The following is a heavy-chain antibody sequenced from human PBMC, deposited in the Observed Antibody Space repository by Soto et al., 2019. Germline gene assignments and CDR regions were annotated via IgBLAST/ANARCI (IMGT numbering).Heavy chain of an antibody. D-gene: IGHD2-2*01. Sequence: PGGSLRLSCAASGFTFSSYAFSWVRQAPGKGLGWVSAVSGSGSNTYYADSVKGRFTISRDNFKNTLYLQMNSLRAEDTAVYYCAKGEYQLPPRKYCFDFWGQGTLVTVSS. CDR2: VSGSGSNT. CDR3: AKGEYQLPPRKYCFDF. J-gene: IGHJ4*02. CDR1: GFTFSSYA. V-gene: IGHV3-23*01.